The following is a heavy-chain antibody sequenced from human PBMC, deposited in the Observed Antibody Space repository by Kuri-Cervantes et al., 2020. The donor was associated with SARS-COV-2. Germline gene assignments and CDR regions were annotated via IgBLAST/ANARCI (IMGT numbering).Heavy chain of an antibody. CDR1: GFTFSSYG. CDR2: IWYDGSNK. J-gene: IGHJ2*01. Sequence: LSLTCAASGFTFSSYGMHWVRQAPGKGLEWVAVIWYDGSNKYYADSVKGRFTISRDNSKNTLYLQMNSLRAEDTAVYYCARGFRAGPGEYFDLWGRGTPVTVSS. CDR3: ARGFRAGPGEYFDL. D-gene: IGHD3-10*01. V-gene: IGHV3-33*01.